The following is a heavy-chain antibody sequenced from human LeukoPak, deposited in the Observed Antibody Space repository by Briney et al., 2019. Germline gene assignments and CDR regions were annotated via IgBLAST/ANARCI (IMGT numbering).Heavy chain of an antibody. D-gene: IGHD3-3*01. CDR1: GGSFSGYY. CDR2: INHSGST. J-gene: IGHJ6*03. CDR3: ARRSVTIFGSNYYYYMDV. Sequence: SETLSLTCAVYGGSFSGYYWSWVRQPPGKGLEWIGEINHSGSTNYNPSLKSRVTISVDTSKNQFSLKLSSVTAADTAVYYCARRSVTIFGSNYYYYMDVWGKGTTVTVSS. V-gene: IGHV4-34*01.